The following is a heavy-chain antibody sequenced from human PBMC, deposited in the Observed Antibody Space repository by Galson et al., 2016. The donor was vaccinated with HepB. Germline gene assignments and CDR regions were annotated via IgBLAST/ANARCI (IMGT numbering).Heavy chain of an antibody. J-gene: IGHJ6*01. V-gene: IGHV3-23*02. CDR1: GFTFSRSA. D-gene: IGHD3/OR15-3a*01. CDR2: TGGRDGGP. CDR3: ANLSWTDGHSYYGVDV. Sequence: SLRLSCAASGFTFSRSAMTWFRQVPGKGLEWVASTGGRDGGPFYRDSVKGRFTISRDNSKKTLFLQMSSLRAEDTGTYFCANLSWTDGHSYYGVDVGGQGTTVTVSS.